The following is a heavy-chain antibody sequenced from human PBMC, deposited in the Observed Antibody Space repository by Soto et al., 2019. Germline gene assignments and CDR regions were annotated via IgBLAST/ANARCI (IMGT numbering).Heavy chain of an antibody. J-gene: IGHJ6*02. CDR1: GFTFSTYS. Sequence: AGGSLRLSCAASGFTFSTYSMNWVRQAPGKGLEWVSYISRSSSTIYYADSVKGRLTISRDNAKNSLYLQMNSLRDEDTAVYYCARDITMIYPSPSNYYYYGMDVWGQGTTVTVSS. CDR2: ISRSSSTI. V-gene: IGHV3-48*02. CDR3: ARDITMIYPSPSNYYYYGMDV. D-gene: IGHD3-22*01.